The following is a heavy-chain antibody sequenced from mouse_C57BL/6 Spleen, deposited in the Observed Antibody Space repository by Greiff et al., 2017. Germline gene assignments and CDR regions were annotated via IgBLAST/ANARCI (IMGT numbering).Heavy chain of an antibody. D-gene: IGHD2-4*01. CDR3: ARDLHYDYDVDFCD. J-gene: IGHJ2*01. Sequence: EVMLVESGGGLVKPGGSLKLSCAASGFTFSSYAMSWVRQTPEKRLEWVATISDGGSYTYYPANVKGRITISRDNTKNNLYLQMSHLKSEDTTMYYCARDLHYDYDVDFCDWGQGATLTVSS. CDR2: ISDGGSYT. CDR1: GFTFSSYA. V-gene: IGHV5-4*01.